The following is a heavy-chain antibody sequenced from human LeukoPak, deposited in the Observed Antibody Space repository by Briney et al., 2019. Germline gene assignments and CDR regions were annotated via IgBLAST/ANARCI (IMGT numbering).Heavy chain of an antibody. D-gene: IGHD3/OR15-3a*01. V-gene: IGHV4-4*07. CDR3: ARGQRGLPY. J-gene: IGHJ4*02. CDR2: IYTSGST. CDR1: GGSISSYY. Sequence: SETLSLTCTVSGGSISSYYWSWIRQPAGKGLEWIGRIYTSGSTNYNPSLKSRVTISIDTSRKQFSLRLSSVTAADTALYYCARGQRGLPYWGQGTLVTVSS.